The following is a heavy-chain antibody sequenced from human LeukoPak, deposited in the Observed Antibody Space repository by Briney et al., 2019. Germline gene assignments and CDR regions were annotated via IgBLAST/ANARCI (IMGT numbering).Heavy chain of an antibody. CDR3: AKDRIADGTFDY. J-gene: IGHJ4*02. D-gene: IGHD1-26*01. CDR1: GLTFDDYA. CDR2: ISWNSGSI. V-gene: IGHV3-9*01. Sequence: GRSLRLSCAASGLTFDDYAMHWVRQAPGKGLEWVSGISWNSGSIGHADSVKGRFTISRDNAKNSLYLQMNSLRAEDTALYYCAKDRIADGTFDYWGQGTLVTVSS.